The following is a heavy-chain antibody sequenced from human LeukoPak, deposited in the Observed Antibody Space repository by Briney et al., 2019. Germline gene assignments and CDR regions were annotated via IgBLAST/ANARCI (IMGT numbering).Heavy chain of an antibody. D-gene: IGHD3-3*01. CDR2: IYHSGST. V-gene: IGHV4-38-2*01. Sequence: SETLSLICAVSGYSISSGYYWGWIRQPPGKGLEWIGSIYHSGSTYYNPSLKSRVTISVDTSKNQFSLKLSSVTAADTAVYYCARQHGYRAIFGVVISAGDYWGQGTLVTVSS. CDR3: ARQHGYRAIFGVVISAGDY. CDR1: GYSISSGYY. J-gene: IGHJ4*02.